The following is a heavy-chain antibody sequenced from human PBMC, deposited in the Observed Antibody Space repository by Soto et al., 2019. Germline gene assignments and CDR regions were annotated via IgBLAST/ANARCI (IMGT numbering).Heavy chain of an antibody. D-gene: IGHD3-22*01. Sequence: QVQLQESGPRLVKPSETVSLTCSVSGVPISSTSYFWAWIRQPPGKGLEWIGRVFGNGGGTPIYKSSLKNRVTMSVDPSMTQFSLKLTSVTAADTAVYYCARDLPPYDRSKQPAGAFEDWGQGILVTVSS. CDR2: VFGNGGGTP. J-gene: IGHJ4*02. CDR3: ARDLPPYDRSKQPAGAFED. V-gene: IGHV4-39*07. CDR1: GVPISSTSYF.